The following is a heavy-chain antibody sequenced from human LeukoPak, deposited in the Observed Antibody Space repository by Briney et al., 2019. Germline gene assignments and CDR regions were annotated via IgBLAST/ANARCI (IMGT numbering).Heavy chain of an antibody. J-gene: IGHJ4*02. CDR3: AKDRVRDNGWDIDY. D-gene: IGHD6-19*01. Sequence: PGGSLRLSCVGSGFTFRNYAMNWVRQAPGKGLEWVSGFSAAGTYYADSVKGRFTTSRDDSKNTIYLQMNSLTDEDTGVYYCAKDRVRDNGWDIDYWGQGTLVTVSS. CDR2: FSAAGT. V-gene: IGHV3-23*01. CDR1: GFTFRNYA.